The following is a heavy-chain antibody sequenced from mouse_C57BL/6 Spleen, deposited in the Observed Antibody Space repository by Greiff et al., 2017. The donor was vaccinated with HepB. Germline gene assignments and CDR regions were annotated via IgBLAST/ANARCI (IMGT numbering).Heavy chain of an antibody. D-gene: IGHD2-4*01. V-gene: IGHV1-55*01. CDR1: GYTFTSYW. CDR3: ARRDDYDDMYYFDY. J-gene: IGHJ2*01. CDR2: IYPGSGST. Sequence: QVQLQQPGAELVKPGASVKMSCKASGYTFTSYWITWVKQRPGQGLEWIGDIYPGSGSTNYNEKFKSKATLTVDTSSSTAYMQLSSLTSEDSAVYYCARRDDYDDMYYFDYWGQGTTLTVSS.